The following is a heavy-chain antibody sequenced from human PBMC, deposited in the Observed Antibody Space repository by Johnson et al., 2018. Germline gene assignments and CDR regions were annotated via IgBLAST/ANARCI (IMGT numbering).Heavy chain of an antibody. CDR3: VTYSASGINT. CDR2: ISGSGGST. CDR1: GFTFSSYA. Sequence: VQLVESGGGLVQPGGSLRLSCAASGFTFSSYAMSWVRQAPGKGLEWVSAISGSGGSTSYVDSVKGRFTISRDNSKNTLYLQMNSLRVEDTAVFYCVTYSASGINTWGQGTLVTVS. V-gene: IGHV3-23*04. J-gene: IGHJ5*02. D-gene: IGHD1-26*01.